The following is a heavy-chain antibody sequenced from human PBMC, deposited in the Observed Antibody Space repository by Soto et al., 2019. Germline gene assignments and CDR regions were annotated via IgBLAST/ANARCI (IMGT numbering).Heavy chain of an antibody. J-gene: IGHJ4*02. V-gene: IGHV1-8*01. Sequence: GASVKVSCKASGGTFTNYDINWVRQATGHGLEWMGWINPNIGNIGYAQRFQGRVTMTRDTAIRTAYMEVSSLRSDDTAVYYCARGRASGSYYLLDYWGQGTLVTVSS. D-gene: IGHD3-10*01. CDR2: INPNIGNI. CDR3: ARGRASGSYYLLDY. CDR1: GGTFTNYD.